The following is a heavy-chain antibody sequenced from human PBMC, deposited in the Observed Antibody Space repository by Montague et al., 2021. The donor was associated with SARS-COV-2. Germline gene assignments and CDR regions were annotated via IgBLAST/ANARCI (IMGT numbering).Heavy chain of an antibody. CDR2: LFHRGDT. CDR3: ASHRVRYFVLTGDSGHFDV. D-gene: IGHD3-9*01. CDR1: GDSVSSDGYF. Sequence: SETLSLTCLVSGDSVSSDGYFWAWLRQSPGKGLEWIGSLFHRGDTYHNPSLKDRLIMSVDTSNNRFSLKLSSVSAAATAVYSCASHRVRYFVLTGDSGHFDVWGQGSLVTVSS. J-gene: IGHJ5*02. V-gene: IGHV4-39*01.